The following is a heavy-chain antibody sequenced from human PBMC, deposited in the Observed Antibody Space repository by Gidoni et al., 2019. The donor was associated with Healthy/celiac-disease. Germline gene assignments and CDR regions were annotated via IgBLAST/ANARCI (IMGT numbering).Heavy chain of an antibody. CDR2: KWYDGSNK. J-gene: IGHJ4*02. V-gene: IGHV3-33*01. Sequence: QVQLVESGGGVVQPGRSLSLSCSASGFPFSHDGMHWVRQAPGQGLEWGAVKWYDGSNKYYADSVKGRFTSSRDNSKNTLYLQMNSLRAEDTAVYYCRATLNRVGRLGFDYWGQGTLVTVSS. CDR3: RATLNRVGRLGFDY. D-gene: IGHD5-12*01. CDR1: GFPFSHDG.